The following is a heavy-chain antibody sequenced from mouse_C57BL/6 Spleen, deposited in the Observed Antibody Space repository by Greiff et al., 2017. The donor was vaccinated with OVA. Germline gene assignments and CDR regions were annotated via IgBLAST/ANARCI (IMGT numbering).Heavy chain of an antibody. CDR2: INPGSGGT. CDR1: GYAFTNYL. D-gene: IGHD1-1*01. J-gene: IGHJ3*01. Sequence: VQLQQSGAELVRPGTSVKVSCKASGYAFTNYLIEWVKQRPGQGLEWIGVINPGSGGTNYNEKFKGKATLTADKSSSTAYMQLSSLTSEDSAVYFCARRGDYYGSSWFAYWGQGTLVTVSA. CDR3: ARRGDYYGSSWFAY. V-gene: IGHV1-54*01.